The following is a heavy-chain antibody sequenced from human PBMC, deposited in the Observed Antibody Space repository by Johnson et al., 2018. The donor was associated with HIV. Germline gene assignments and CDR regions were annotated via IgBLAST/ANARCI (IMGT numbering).Heavy chain of an antibody. CDR2: IYSGGST. Sequence: VQLVESGGGLVQPGGSLRLSCAASGFTVSSNYMSWVRQAPGKGLEWVSVIYSGGSTYYADSVKGRFTISRDNSKNTLNLQMNSLRAEDTAVYYCARSSGSYLDDAFDIWGQGTMVTVSS. V-gene: IGHV3-66*01. CDR3: ARSSGSYLDDAFDI. D-gene: IGHD1-26*01. CDR1: GFTVSSNY. J-gene: IGHJ3*02.